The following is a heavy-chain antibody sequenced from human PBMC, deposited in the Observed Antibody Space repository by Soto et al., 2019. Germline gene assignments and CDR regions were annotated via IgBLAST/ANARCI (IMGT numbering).Heavy chain of an antibody. CDR2: IIPILGIA. J-gene: IGHJ6*02. CDR3: ANKAYDSSEYYYYGMDV. V-gene: IGHV1-69*02. Sequence: QVQLVQSGAEVKKPGSSVKVSCKASGGTFSSYIISWVRQAPGQGLEWMGRIIPILGIANYAQKFQGRVTITAAKATSTAYMELSSLRSEDTAVYYCANKAYDSSEYYYYGMDVWGQGTTVTVSS. D-gene: IGHD3-22*01. CDR1: GGTFSSYI.